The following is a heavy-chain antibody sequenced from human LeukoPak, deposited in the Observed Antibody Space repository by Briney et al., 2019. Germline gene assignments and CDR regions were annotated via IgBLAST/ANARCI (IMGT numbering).Heavy chain of an antibody. CDR2: ISSSSSYI. D-gene: IGHD6-19*01. V-gene: IGHV3-21*01. Sequence: GGSLRLSCPASGFTFRNLGMHWVRQAPGKGLEWVSSISSSSSYISYADSVKGRFTISRDNAKNSLYLQMNSLRAEDTAVYYCARDISGIAVAFDYWGQGTLVTVSS. CDR3: ARDISGIAVAFDY. CDR1: GFTFRNLG. J-gene: IGHJ4*02.